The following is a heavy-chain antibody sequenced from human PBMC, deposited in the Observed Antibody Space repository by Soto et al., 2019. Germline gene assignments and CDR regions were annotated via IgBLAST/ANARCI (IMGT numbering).Heavy chain of an antibody. Sequence: ASVKVSCKASGYTFTSYAMHWVRQAPGLRLEWMGWINAGNGNTKYSQKFQGRVTITTDKSASTAYMELSSLRSEDTAVYYCARRRLSSAAGYRIWGQGTMVTVSS. CDR1: GYTFTSYA. J-gene: IGHJ3*02. V-gene: IGHV1-3*01. CDR2: INAGNGNT. CDR3: ARRRLSSAAGYRI. D-gene: IGHD6-13*01.